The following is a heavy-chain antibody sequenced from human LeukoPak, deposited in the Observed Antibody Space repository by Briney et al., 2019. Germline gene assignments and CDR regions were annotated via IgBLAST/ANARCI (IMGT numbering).Heavy chain of an antibody. CDR2: ISSSSSTI. D-gene: IGHD6-13*01. CDR1: GFMFSSSE. Sequence: QPGGSLRLSCAASGFMFSSSEMTWVRQAPGKGLEWVSYISSSSSTIYYADSVKGRFTISRDNAKNSLYLQMNSLRDEDTAVYYCARDLAAAGTLGFDLWGQGTLVTVSS. J-gene: IGHJ5*02. V-gene: IGHV3-48*03. CDR3: ARDLAAAGTLGFDL.